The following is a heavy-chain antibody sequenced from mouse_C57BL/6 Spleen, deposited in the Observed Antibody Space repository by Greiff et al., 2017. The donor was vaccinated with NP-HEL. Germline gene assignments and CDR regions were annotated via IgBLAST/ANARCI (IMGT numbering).Heavy chain of an antibody. CDR2: IDTENGDT. Sequence: EVQLQQSGAELVRPGASVKLSCTASGFNIKADYMHWVKQRPEQGLAWIGWIDTENGDTEYASKFQGKATITTDTSSNTAYLQLSSLTADDTAAYYWTTLAGSSSYWYFDGWGTGTTVTGSS. CDR1: GFNIKADY. CDR3: TTLAGSSSYWYFDG. J-gene: IGHJ1*03. V-gene: IGHV14-4*01. D-gene: IGHD1-1*01.